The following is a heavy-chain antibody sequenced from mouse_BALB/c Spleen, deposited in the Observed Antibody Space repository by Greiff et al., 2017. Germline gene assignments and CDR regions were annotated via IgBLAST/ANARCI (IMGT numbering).Heavy chain of an antibody. V-gene: IGHV14-1*02. J-gene: IGHJ1*01. Sequence: VQLQQSEAELVRPGALVKLSCKASGFNIKDYYMHWVKQRPEQGLEWIGWIDPENGNTIYDPKFQGKASITADTSSNTAYLQLSSLTSEDTAVYYCARGNYYGSSPRFDVWGAGTTVTVSS. CDR1: GFNIKDYY. D-gene: IGHD1-1*01. CDR3: ARGNYYGSSPRFDV. CDR2: IDPENGNT.